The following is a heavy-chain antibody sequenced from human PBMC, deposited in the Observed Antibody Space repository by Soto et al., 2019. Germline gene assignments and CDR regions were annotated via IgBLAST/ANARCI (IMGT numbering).Heavy chain of an antibody. D-gene: IGHD3-3*01. J-gene: IGHJ6*02. CDR2: ISGSGGST. CDR1: GFTFSSYA. Sequence: RWSLRLSCAASGFTFSSYAMSWFRQAPGKGLEWVSAISGSGGSTYYADSVKGRFTISRDNSKNTLYLQMNSLRAEDTAVYYCAKDRMEAYDFWSGNYYYGMDVWGQGTTVTVSS. CDR3: AKDRMEAYDFWSGNYYYGMDV. V-gene: IGHV3-23*01.